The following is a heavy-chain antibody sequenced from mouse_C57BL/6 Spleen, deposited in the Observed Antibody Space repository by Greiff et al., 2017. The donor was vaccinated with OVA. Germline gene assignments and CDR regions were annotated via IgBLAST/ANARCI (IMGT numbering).Heavy chain of an antibody. V-gene: IGHV1-26*01. CDR3: ASSYGNKDPWFAY. CDR1: GYTFTDYY. D-gene: IGHD2-10*01. Sequence: VQLQQSGPELVKPGASVKISCKASGYTFTDYYMNWVKQSHGKSLEWIGDINPNNGGTSYNQKFKGKATLTVDKSSSTAYMELRSLTSEDSAVYYCASSYGNKDPWFAYWGQGTLVTVSA. CDR2: INPNNGGT. J-gene: IGHJ3*01.